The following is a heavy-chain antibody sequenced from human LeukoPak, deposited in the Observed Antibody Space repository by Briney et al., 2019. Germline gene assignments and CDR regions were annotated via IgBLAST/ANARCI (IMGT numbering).Heavy chain of an antibody. CDR2: LYSGGST. CDR1: GFTVSSNH. J-gene: IGHJ4*02. CDR3: SREASGDYFED. Sequence: PGGSLRLSCAASGFTVSSNHMIWVRQAPGKGLEWVSVLYSGGSTYYADSVKGRFTISRDNSKNTVYLQMNSLRAADTAVYYCSREASGDYFEDWGQGTLVTDSS. V-gene: IGHV3-66*01. D-gene: IGHD4-17*01.